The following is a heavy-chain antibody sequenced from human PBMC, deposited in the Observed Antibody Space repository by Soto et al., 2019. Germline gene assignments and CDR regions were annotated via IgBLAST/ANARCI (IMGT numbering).Heavy chain of an antibody. CDR2: IYPGDSNI. V-gene: IGHV5-51*01. CDR1: GYTFTNSW. CDR3: ARHAYCASNTCYYYYGLDV. Sequence: PVESLRISCKGSGYTFTNSWIGWVRQMPGKGLERMGIIYPGDSNIRYSPSFQGQVTISADMSTSTAYLQWSSLKASDTAMYYCARHAYCASNTCYYYYGLDVWGQGTTVTVSS. D-gene: IGHD2-2*01. J-gene: IGHJ6*02.